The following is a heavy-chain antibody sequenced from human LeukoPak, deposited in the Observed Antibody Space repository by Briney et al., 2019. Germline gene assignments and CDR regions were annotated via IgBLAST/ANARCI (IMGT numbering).Heavy chain of an antibody. Sequence: PGGSLRLSCAASGFTFSSPDMDWVRQAPGKGLEWVSSISSSSSSIYYTDSVKGRFTISRDNTKNSLYLQMNSLRAEDTAVYFCAKEGRSTTPGYWGQGTLVTVSS. V-gene: IGHV3-21*01. J-gene: IGHJ4*02. CDR3: AKEGRSTTPGY. CDR2: ISSSSSSI. D-gene: IGHD6-13*01. CDR1: GFTFSSPD.